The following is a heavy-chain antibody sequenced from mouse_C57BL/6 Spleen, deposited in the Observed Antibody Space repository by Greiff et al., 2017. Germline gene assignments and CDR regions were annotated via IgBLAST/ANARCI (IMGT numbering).Heavy chain of an antibody. D-gene: IGHD3-3*01. CDR2: FYPGDGDT. Sequence: VKLQESGPELVKPGASVKISCKASGYAFSSSWMNWVKQRPGKGLEWIGRFYPGDGDTNYNGKFKGKATLTAAKYSTTAYMQLRSLTSEDSAVYFCARSSGQLYAMDYWGQGTTVTVSS. V-gene: IGHV1-82*01. CDR1: GYAFSSSW. CDR3: ARSSGQLYAMDY. J-gene: IGHJ4*01.